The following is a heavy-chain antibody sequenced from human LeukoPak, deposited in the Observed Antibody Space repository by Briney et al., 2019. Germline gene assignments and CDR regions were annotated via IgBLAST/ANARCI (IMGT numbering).Heavy chain of an antibody. CDR2: INPNSGGT. Sequence: ASVKVSCKASGYTFTGYYMHWVRQAPGQGLEWMGWINPNSGGTNYAQKFQGRVTMTRDTSISTAYMELSRLRSDDTAVYYCARGYNWNVLSWFDPWGQGTLVTVSS. D-gene: IGHD1-20*01. CDR3: ARGYNWNVLSWFDP. CDR1: GYTFTGYY. J-gene: IGHJ5*02. V-gene: IGHV1-2*02.